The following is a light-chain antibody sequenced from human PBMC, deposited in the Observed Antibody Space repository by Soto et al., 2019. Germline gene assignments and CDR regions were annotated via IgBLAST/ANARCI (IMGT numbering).Light chain of an antibody. CDR3: QSYDGRLRL. CDR1: SSNIGAGYD. CDR2: GNI. Sequence: QAVVTQPPSVSGAPGQRVTISCTGSSSNIGAGYDVHWYQQLPGTAPKLLIYGNINRPSGVPDRFSGSKSGTSASLAITGLQAEDESDYYCQSYDGRLRLFGGGTKVTVL. V-gene: IGLV1-40*01. J-gene: IGLJ2*01.